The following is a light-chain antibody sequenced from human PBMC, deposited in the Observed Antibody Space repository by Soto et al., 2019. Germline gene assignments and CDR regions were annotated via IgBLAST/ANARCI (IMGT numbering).Light chain of an antibody. CDR2: GAS. Sequence: SGLPQLLPTRSLAPGGRSNVWCRASQSVSSTSLAWYQQKPGQAPSLLIYGASSRATGIPESLSGSGSGTDATPTPSRLEPEERSVHYGHQFGSSRRTVGQGTKVDIK. J-gene: IGKJ1*01. V-gene: IGKV3-20*01. CDR1: QSVSSTS. CDR3: HQFGSSRRT.